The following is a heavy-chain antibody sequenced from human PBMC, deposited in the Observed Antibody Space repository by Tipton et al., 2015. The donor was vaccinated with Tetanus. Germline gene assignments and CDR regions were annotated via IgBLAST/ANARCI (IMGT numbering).Heavy chain of an antibody. V-gene: IGHV3-53*05. D-gene: IGHD3-10*01. CDR1: GFIVSSHY. J-gene: IGHJ5*02. Sequence: GSLRLSCVASGFIVSSHYMSWVRQAPGKGLEWVSVMYSGGDTYYVDSVKGRFSISRDNAKNTLYLQMNSLTLEDTAVYYCARAPGLLIDLWGQGTLVSVSS. CDR2: MYSGGDT. CDR3: ARAPGLLIDL.